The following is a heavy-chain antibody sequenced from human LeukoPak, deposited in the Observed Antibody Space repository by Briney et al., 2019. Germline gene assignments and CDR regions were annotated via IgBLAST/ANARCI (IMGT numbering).Heavy chain of an antibody. CDR1: GFTFSSYA. J-gene: IGHJ4*02. D-gene: IGHD4-17*01. CDR2: ISGSGGST. CDR3: AKSPYGDFEFDY. Sequence: GGSVRLSCGASGFTFSSYAMSWVRQAPGKGLEWVSAISGSGGSTYYADSVKGRFTISRDNSKNTLYLQMNSLRAEDTAVYYCAKSPYGDFEFDYWGQGTLVTVSS. V-gene: IGHV3-23*01.